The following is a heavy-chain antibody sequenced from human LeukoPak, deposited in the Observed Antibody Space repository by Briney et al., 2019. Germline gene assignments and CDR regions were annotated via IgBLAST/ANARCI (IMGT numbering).Heavy chain of an antibody. CDR3: ARDLSSSQPFDY. CDR1: GFTFSRYA. D-gene: IGHD6-13*01. CDR2: ISYDGGNK. Sequence: PWGSLRLSCAASGFTFSRYAMHWVRQAPGKGLEWVAFISYDGGNKYYADSVMGRFTISRDNSRNTLYLQMNSLRAEDTAMFYCARDLSSSQPFDYWGQGTLVTVSS. J-gene: IGHJ4*02. V-gene: IGHV3-30-3*01.